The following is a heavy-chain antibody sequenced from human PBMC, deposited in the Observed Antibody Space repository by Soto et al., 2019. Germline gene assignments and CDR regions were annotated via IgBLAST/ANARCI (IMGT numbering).Heavy chain of an antibody. CDR1: GFTFSSYS. D-gene: IGHD2-2*01. Sequence: GGSLRLSCAASGFTFSSYSMNWVRQAPGKGLEWVSSISSSSSYIYYADSVKGRFTISRDNAKNSLYLQMNSLRAEDATVYYCARDRHPVPATAIDNWGQGTLVTVSS. CDR2: ISSSSSYI. CDR3: ARDRHPVPATAIDN. J-gene: IGHJ4*02. V-gene: IGHV3-21*01.